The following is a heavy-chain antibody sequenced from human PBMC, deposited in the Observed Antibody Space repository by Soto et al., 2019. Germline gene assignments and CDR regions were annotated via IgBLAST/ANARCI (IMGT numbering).Heavy chain of an antibody. V-gene: IGHV3-74*01. CDR1: GFTFSSYW. Sequence: EVQLVESGGGLVQPGGSLRLFCAASGFTFSSYWMHWVRQAPGKGLVWVSRINSDGSSTSYADSVKGRFTISRDNAKNTLYLQMNSLRAEDTAVYYCARGYCSSTSCYISYYYYYYYMDVWGKGTTVTVSS. CDR3: ARGYCSSTSCYISYYYYYYYMDV. J-gene: IGHJ6*03. D-gene: IGHD2-2*02. CDR2: INSDGSST.